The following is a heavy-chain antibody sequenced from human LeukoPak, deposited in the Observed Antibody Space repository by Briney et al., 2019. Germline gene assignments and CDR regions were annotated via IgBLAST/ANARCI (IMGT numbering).Heavy chain of an antibody. CDR1: GGTFSSYA. V-gene: IGHV1-69*04. CDR3: ARQTMIVGIDAFDI. J-gene: IGHJ3*02. CDR2: IIPILGIA. Sequence: SVKVSCKASGGTFSSYAISWVRQAPGQGLEWKGRIIPILGIANYAQKFQGRVTITADKSTSTAYMELSSLRSEDTAVYYCARQTMIVGIDAFDIWGQGTMVTVSS. D-gene: IGHD3-22*01.